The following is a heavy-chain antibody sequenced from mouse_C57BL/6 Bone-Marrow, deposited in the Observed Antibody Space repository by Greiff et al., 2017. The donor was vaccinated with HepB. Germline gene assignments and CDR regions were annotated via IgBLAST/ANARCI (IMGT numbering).Heavy chain of an antibody. V-gene: IGHV14-4*01. CDR3: TTTLAFDV. CDR2: IDPENGDT. CDR1: GFNIKDDY. Sequence: DVQLQESGAELVRPGASVKLSCTASGFNIKDDYMHWVKQRPEQGLEWIGWIDPENGDTEYASKFQGKATITADTSSNTAYLQLSSLTSEDTAVYYCTTTLAFDVWGTGTTVTVSS. J-gene: IGHJ1*03.